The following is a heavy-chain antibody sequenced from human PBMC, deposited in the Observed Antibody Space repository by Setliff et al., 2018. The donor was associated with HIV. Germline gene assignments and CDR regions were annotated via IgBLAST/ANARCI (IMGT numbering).Heavy chain of an antibody. CDR2: ISSSSSYI. Sequence: GGSLRLSCAASGFTFSSYSMNWVRQAPGKGLEWVSSISSSSSYIYYADSVKGRFTISRDNAKNSLYLQMNSLRAEDTAVYYCARATGQALWGYYYYYMDVWGKGTTVTVSS. D-gene: IGHD3-9*01. CDR3: ARATGQALWGYYYYYMDV. V-gene: IGHV3-21*01. CDR1: GFTFSSYS. J-gene: IGHJ6*03.